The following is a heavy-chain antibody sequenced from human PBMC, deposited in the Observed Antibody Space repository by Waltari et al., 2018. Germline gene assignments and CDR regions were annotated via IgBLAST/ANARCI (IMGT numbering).Heavy chain of an antibody. V-gene: IGHV3-7*01. J-gene: IGHJ5*02. CDR2: IKQDGSEK. CDR1: GFTFSSYW. D-gene: IGHD6-13*01. Sequence: EVQLVESGGGLVQPGGSLRLSCAASGFTFSSYWMSWVRQAPGKGLEWVANIKQDGSEKYYVDSVKGRFTISRDNAKNSLYLQMNSLRAEDTAVYYCARGQLGLVGWFDPWGQGTLVTVSS. CDR3: ARGQLGLVGWFDP.